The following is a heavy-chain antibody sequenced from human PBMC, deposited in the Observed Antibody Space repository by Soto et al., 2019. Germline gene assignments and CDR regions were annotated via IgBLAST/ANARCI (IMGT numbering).Heavy chain of an antibody. J-gene: IGHJ4*02. CDR3: VRELAAAGDY. D-gene: IGHD6-13*01. CDR1: AFTFSDYY. V-gene: IGHV3-11*01. Sequence: GGSLRLSCAASAFTFSDYYMSWIRQAPGKGLEWVSYISSSGTVIYYGDSVKGRFTVSRDNAKNSMYLQMNSLRAEDTAVYYCVRELAAAGDYWGRGTLVTVSS. CDR2: ISSSGTVI.